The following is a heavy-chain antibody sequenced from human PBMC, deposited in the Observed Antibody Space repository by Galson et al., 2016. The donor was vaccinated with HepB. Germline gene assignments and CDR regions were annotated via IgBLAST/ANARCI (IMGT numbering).Heavy chain of an antibody. CDR1: GFSITNYG. V-gene: IGHV3-33*01. Sequence: SLRLSCAASGFSITNYGLHWVRQAPGKGLEWVAIIWYDGSNKYYADSVRGRVTISRDNSKNTLYLQMNSLRAEDTAVYYCARYSDYRGECYFFGMDVWGQGTTVTVSS. J-gene: IGHJ6*02. CDR3: ARYSDYRGECYFFGMDV. D-gene: IGHD4-23*01. CDR2: IWYDGSNK.